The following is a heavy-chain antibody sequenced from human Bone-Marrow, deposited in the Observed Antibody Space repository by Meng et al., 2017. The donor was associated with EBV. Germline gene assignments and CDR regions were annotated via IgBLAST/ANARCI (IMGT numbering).Heavy chain of an antibody. Sequence: QVRLVQAWAKVKKPGSSLKVSCKTSGGPFRYYAISWVRQAPGQGLEWLGGFLPRLGAPNYAQKFHGRVKITADESTSTHYMDLSSLRSEDTAIYYCASESGRGYTPDYWGQGTLVTVSS. J-gene: IGHJ4*02. CDR2: FLPRLGAP. CDR1: GGPFRYYA. D-gene: IGHD3-10*01. V-gene: IGHV1-69*01. CDR3: ASESGRGYTPDY.